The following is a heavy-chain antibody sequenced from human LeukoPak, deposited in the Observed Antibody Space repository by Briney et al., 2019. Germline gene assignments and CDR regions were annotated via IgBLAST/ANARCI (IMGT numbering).Heavy chain of an antibody. D-gene: IGHD3-3*01. CDR1: GFTASGYW. CDR3: AKTWIVSYDFWSGYSKFAPFDY. Sequence: PGGSLRLSCAASGFTASGYWMHWVRQHPARGLMWLSYITEDGSGKSYEDHVRGRFTISRDNAKNTVHLQMNSLRAEDTAVYYCAKTWIVSYDFWSGYSKFAPFDYWGQGTLVTVSS. CDR2: ITEDGSGK. J-gene: IGHJ4*02. V-gene: IGHV3-74*01.